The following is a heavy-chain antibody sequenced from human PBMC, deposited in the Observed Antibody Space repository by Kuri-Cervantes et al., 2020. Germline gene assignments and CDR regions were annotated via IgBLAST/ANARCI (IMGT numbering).Heavy chain of an antibody. J-gene: IGHJ4*02. V-gene: IGHV3-21*04. Sequence: GGSLRLSCAASGFTFSSYSMNWVRQAPGKGLEWVSFISSSSSYIYYADSVKGRFTISRDNAKNSLYLQMNSLRAEDTAVYYCARDGALGYCSSTSCFPFDYWGQGTLVTVSS. D-gene: IGHD2-2*01. CDR3: ARDGALGYCSSTSCFPFDY. CDR2: ISSSSSYI. CDR1: GFTFSSYS.